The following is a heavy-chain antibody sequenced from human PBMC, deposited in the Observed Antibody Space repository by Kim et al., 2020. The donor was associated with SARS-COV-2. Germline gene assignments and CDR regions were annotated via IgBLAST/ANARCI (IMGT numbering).Heavy chain of an antibody. CDR1: GFTFGDYA. J-gene: IGHJ6*03. Sequence: GGSLRLSCTASGFTFGDYAVSWVRQAPGKGLEWVGFIRIKTNGGTAAYAATVKGRFTISRDDSKSIAYLQMNSLKTEDTAVYYCARTSGPNFYYYYYMDLWGKGTTVTVSS. V-gene: IGHV3-49*04. D-gene: IGHD2-15*01. CDR3: ARTSGPNFYYYYYMDL. CDR2: IRIKTNGGTA.